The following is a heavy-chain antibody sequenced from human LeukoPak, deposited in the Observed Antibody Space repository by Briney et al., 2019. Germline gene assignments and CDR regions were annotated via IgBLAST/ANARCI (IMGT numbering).Heavy chain of an antibody. CDR1: GFTVSSNY. CDR3: ARETHYDSSGYYYFDY. D-gene: IGHD3-22*01. J-gene: IGHJ4*02. CDR2: MYSGGST. Sequence: GGSLRLSCAASGFTVSSNYMSWVRQAPGKGLEWVSVMYSGGSTYYADSVKGRFTISRDNSKNTLYLQMNSLRAEDTAVYYCARETHYDSSGYYYFDYWGQGTPVTVSS. V-gene: IGHV3-66*02.